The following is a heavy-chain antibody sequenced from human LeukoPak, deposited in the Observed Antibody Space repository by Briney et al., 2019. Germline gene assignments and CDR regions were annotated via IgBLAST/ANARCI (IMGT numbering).Heavy chain of an antibody. D-gene: IGHD1-14*01. CDR3: ARYIRGPDYYIDV. Sequence: SETLSLTCTASGGSLSSDYWSWIQQPPGKGLEWIGYVSYSGSTNYNPSLNSRLTISLDTSKTRFSLKLSSVTAADTAKYFCARYIRGPDYYIDVWGRGTTVTVS. CDR1: GGSLSSDY. CDR2: VSYSGST. V-gene: IGHV4-59*01. J-gene: IGHJ6*03.